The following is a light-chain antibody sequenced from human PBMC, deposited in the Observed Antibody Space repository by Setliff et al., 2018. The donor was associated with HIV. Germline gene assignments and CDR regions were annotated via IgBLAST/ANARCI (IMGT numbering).Light chain of an antibody. Sequence: QSALAQPPSVSGSPGQSITISCSGTNSDIGSHDYVSWYQQHPGKAPKLIIFSVTHRPSGVSDRFSGSKSGNTASLTISGLQPEDEADYYCASHRDTNTLEVFGTGTKVTVL. J-gene: IGLJ1*01. CDR1: NSDIGSHDY. V-gene: IGLV2-14*03. CDR2: SVT. CDR3: ASHRDTNTLEV.